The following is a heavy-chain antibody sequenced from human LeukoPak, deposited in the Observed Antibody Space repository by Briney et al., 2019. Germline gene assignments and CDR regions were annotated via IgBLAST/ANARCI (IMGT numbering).Heavy chain of an antibody. CDR1: AFSFSKFA. CDR3: AKDPNGDYIGAFDF. J-gene: IGHJ3*01. D-gene: IGHD4-17*01. CDR2: ITANGGYT. V-gene: IGHV3-23*01. Sequence: PGGSLRLSCAASAFSFSKFALIWVRQAPGKGLEWVSAITANGGYTLYADAVKGRFTVSRDNSKNTLYLQINSLRPEDTAMYYCAKDPNGDYIGAFDFWGQGTMVTVPS.